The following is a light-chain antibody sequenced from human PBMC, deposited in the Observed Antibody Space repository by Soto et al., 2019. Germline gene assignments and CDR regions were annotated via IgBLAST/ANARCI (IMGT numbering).Light chain of an antibody. V-gene: IGKV1-5*01. J-gene: IGKJ1*01. CDR1: QSVSSW. CDR2: DTS. Sequence: DIQLTQSPSTLSASVGDRVTITCRASQSVSSWLAWYQQKPGRAPKLLIYDTSNFQSGVPSSFSVSGSGTEFTLTSSRLQPDDFATNYCQEYKSHSRGFGHGPKVQLK. CDR3: QEYKSHSRG.